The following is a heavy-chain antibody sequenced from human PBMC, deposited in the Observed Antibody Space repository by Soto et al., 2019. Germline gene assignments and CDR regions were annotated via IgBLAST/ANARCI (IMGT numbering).Heavy chain of an antibody. V-gene: IGHV4-31*02. D-gene: IGHD3-3*01. CDR1: GGSISSGGYY. J-gene: IGHJ1*01. CDR2: IYYSGST. Sequence: LCGGSISSGGYYWSWIRQHPGKGLEWIGYIYYSGSTYYNPSLKSRVTISVDTSKNQFSLKLSSVTAADTAVYYCARERSGYHEYFQHWGQGTLVTVSS. CDR3: ARERSGYHEYFQH.